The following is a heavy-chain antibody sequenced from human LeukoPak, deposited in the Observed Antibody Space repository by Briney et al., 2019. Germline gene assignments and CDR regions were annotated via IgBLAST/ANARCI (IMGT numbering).Heavy chain of an antibody. V-gene: IGHV3-33*01. CDR2: IWYDGSNK. D-gene: IGHD6-19*01. Sequence: PGGSLRLSCAASGFTFSSYGMHWVRQAPGKGLEWVAVIWYDGSNKYYADSVKGRFTISRDNSRNTLYLQMNSLRAEDTAVYYCARGASSGWFDAFDIWGQGTMVTVSS. CDR3: ARGASSGWFDAFDI. CDR1: GFTFSSYG. J-gene: IGHJ3*02.